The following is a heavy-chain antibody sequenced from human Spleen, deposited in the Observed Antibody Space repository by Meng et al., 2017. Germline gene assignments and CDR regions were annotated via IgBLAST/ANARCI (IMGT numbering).Heavy chain of an antibody. J-gene: IGHJ4*02. V-gene: IGHV4-34*01. CDR2: VNLSGTD. CDR1: GGSVGDYY. CDR3: ATLGTTIDS. D-gene: IGHD1-14*01. Sequence: QVRLTQWGAGSLKPSETLSLSCAVSGGSVGDYYWSWVRQPPGKGLEWIGEVNLSGTDNNSPSLKSRVTIAADTSKNHISLNLTSVTAADTTVYYCATLGTTIDSWGQGTLVTVSS.